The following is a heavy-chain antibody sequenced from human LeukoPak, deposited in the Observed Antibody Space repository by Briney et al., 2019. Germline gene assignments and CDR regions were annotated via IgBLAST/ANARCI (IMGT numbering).Heavy chain of an antibody. V-gene: IGHV3-21*01. Sequence: GGSLRLSCAASGFTFSSYNINWVRQAPGKGLEWVSSISSSSSHIYYADPVKGRFTISRDNAKNSLYLQMNSLRAEDTAVYYCAREIAVAGLSSWGQGTLVTVSS. J-gene: IGHJ5*02. CDR3: AREIAVAGLSS. CDR1: GFTFSSYN. D-gene: IGHD6-19*01. CDR2: ISSSSSHI.